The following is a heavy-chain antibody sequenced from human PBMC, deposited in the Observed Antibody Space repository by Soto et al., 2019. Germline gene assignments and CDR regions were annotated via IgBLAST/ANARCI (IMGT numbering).Heavy chain of an antibody. J-gene: IGHJ4*02. CDR3: AKAISPYYYDSSGDYF. CDR2: VGGSGDST. D-gene: IGHD3-22*01. Sequence: GGSLRLSCAASGFTFSSYAMSWVRQAPGKGLEWVSGVGGSGDSTYYADSVKGRLTISRDNSKNTLYLQMNSLRAEDTAVYYCAKAISPYYYDSSGDYFWGQGTLVTVSS. V-gene: IGHV3-23*01. CDR1: GFTFSSYA.